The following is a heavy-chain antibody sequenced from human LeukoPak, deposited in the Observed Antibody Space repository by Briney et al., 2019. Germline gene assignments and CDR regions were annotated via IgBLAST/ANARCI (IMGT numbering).Heavy chain of an antibody. Sequence: GGSLRLYCAPSGFAFSSYWMHWVRQAPGKGLVWVSRIKGDGRNTYYADSVKGRFTISRDNAKNTLYLEMNSLRVEDTAVYYCVRSDWFDPWGQGTLVTVSS. CDR3: VRSDWFDP. CDR1: GFAFSSYW. V-gene: IGHV3-74*01. CDR2: IKGDGRNT. J-gene: IGHJ5*02.